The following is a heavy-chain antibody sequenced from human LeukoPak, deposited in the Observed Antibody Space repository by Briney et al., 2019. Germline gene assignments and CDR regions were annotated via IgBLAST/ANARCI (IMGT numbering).Heavy chain of an antibody. CDR3: ARDSDELLYLFDY. CDR1: GYTFTGYY. CDR2: INPNSGGT. V-gene: IGHV1-2*02. D-gene: IGHD2-2*02. J-gene: IGHJ4*02. Sequence: ASVKVPCKASGYTFTGYYMHWVRQAPGQGLEWMGWINPNSGGTNYAQKFQGRVTMTRDTSISTAYMELSRLRSDDTAVYYCARDSDELLYLFDYWGQGTLVTVSS.